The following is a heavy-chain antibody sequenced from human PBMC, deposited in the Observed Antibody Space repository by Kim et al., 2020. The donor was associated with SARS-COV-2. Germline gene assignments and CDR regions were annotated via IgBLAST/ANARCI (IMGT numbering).Heavy chain of an antibody. CDR1: GFTFSSYA. V-gene: IGHV3-30*04. CDR2: ISYDGSNK. D-gene: IGHD2-8*02. J-gene: IGHJ4*02. CDR3: ARASGYWDY. Sequence: GGSLRLSCAASGFTFSSYAMHWVRQAPGKGLEWVAVISYDGSNKYYADSVKGRFTISRDNSKNTLYLQMNSLRAEDTAVYYCARASGYWDYWGQGTLVTVSS.